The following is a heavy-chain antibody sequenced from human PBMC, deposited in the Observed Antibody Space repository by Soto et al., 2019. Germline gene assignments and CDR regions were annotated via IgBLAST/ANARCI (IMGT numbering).Heavy chain of an antibody. D-gene: IGHD3-10*01. CDR1: GFTFTTYW. Sequence: QAGGSLRLSCVASGFTFTTYWMSWVRQAPGKGLEWVANIRQDGGAQYYVDSVKGRFTISRDNAKNSVYLQMDSLRVEDTAVYYCVRGGHGSGSYLGSSWGQGILVTV. J-gene: IGHJ5*02. CDR3: VRGGHGSGSYLGSS. V-gene: IGHV3-7*03. CDR2: IRQDGGAQ.